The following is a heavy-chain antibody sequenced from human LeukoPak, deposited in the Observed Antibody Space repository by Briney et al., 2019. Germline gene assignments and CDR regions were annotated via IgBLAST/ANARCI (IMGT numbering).Heavy chain of an antibody. CDR3: ARGTLACCGGDCYSVAFDI. Sequence: SETLSLTCTVSGGSISSSSYHWGWIRQPPGKGLEWIGSIYYSGSTYYNPSLKSRVTISVDTSKNQFSLKLSSVTAADTAVYYCARGTLACCGGDCYSVAFDIWGQGTMVTVSS. V-gene: IGHV4-39*07. CDR2: IYYSGST. CDR1: GGSISSSSYH. D-gene: IGHD2-21*02. J-gene: IGHJ3*02.